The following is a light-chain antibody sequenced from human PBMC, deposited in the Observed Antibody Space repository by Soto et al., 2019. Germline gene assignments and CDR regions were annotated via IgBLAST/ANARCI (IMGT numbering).Light chain of an antibody. Sequence: QSVLTQPPSASGTPGQKVTISCSGGTSNIAPQYVYWYQHLSGTAPKLVVYRNSQRPSGVPDRFSGAKSVTSASLAIIGLRSYDEGDYYCAAWAYSLSGVLFGGGTKLTVL. V-gene: IGLV1-47*01. CDR3: AAWAYSLSGVL. CDR2: RNS. J-gene: IGLJ2*01. CDR1: TSNIAPQY.